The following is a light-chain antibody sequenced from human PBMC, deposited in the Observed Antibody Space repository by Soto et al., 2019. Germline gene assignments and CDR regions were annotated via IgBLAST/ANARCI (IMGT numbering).Light chain of an antibody. CDR3: QQRSN. Sequence: RASQGVGCTFLFWYQQKPVRAPRLLIYGVSNRATGIPDSFSGSGSVTDFIRTISRLEPEDFALYYCQQRSNFGQGTRLEIK. CDR1: QGVGCTF. CDR2: GVS. V-gene: IGKV3D-20*02. J-gene: IGKJ5*01.